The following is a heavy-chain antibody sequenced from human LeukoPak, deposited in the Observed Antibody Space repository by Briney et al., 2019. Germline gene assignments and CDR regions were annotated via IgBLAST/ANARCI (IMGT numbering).Heavy chain of an antibody. CDR3: ARDPFLFDY. CDR2: IYYSGST. CDR1: GGSISSYY. Sequence: SETLSLTCTVSGGSISSYYWSWIRQPPGKGLEWIGYIYYSGSTNYNPSLKSRVTISVDTSKNQFSLKLSSVTAADTAVYYCARDPFLFDYWGQGTLVTVSS. D-gene: IGHD3-10*02. V-gene: IGHV4-59*01. J-gene: IGHJ4*02.